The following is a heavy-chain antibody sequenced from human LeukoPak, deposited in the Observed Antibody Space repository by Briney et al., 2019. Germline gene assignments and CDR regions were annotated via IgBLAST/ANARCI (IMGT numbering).Heavy chain of an antibody. CDR3: AKNPRLEGWIYFDS. D-gene: IGHD1-1*01. V-gene: IGHV3-23*01. J-gene: IGHJ4*02. CDR2: ISGSGGRR. Sequence: PGGSLRLSCAASGFTFSSYSMSWVRQAPGKGLEWVSSISGSGGRRDDADSVNGRFTISRDNSKNTLSLQMNSLTAEDTAVYYCAKNPRLEGWIYFDSWGQGILVTVSS. CDR1: GFTFSSYS.